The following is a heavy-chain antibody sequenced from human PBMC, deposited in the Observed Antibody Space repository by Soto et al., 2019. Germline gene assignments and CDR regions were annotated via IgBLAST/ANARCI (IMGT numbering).Heavy chain of an antibody. Sequence: GGSLRLSCAASGFTFSSYAMSWVRQAPGKGLEWVSAISGSGGSTYYADSVKGRFTISRDNSKNTLYLQMNSLRAEDTAVYYCAKATMVRGVIPSYYFDYWGQGTLVTVSS. J-gene: IGHJ4*02. CDR2: ISGSGGST. CDR3: AKATMVRGVIPSYYFDY. V-gene: IGHV3-23*01. D-gene: IGHD3-10*01. CDR1: GFTFSSYA.